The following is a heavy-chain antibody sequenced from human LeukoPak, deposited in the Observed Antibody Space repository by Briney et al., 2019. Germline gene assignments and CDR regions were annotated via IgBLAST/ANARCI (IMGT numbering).Heavy chain of an antibody. Sequence: SETLSLTCAVSGGSISSGGYSWSWIRQPPGKGLEWIGYIYYSGSTYYNPSLKSRVTISVDTSKNQFSLKLSSVTAADTAVYYCARGATVTSYYYYYYMDVWGKGTTVTVSS. CDR2: IYYSGST. CDR1: GGSISSGGYS. V-gene: IGHV4-30-4*07. J-gene: IGHJ6*03. D-gene: IGHD4-11*01. CDR3: ARGATVTSYYYYYYMDV.